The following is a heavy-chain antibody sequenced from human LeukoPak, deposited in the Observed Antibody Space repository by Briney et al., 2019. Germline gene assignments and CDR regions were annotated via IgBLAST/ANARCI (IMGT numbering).Heavy chain of an antibody. D-gene: IGHD5-18*01. Sequence: PSETLSLTCTVSGGSISNYYWNWIRQPPGKGLEWIGYMFYTGSGNYNPSLKSRVTISVDTSKSQVSLKLTSVTAADTAVYYCAANLPGYSYGYWVAWGQGNRVTVSS. CDR3: AANLPGYSYGYWVA. CDR1: GGSISNYY. V-gene: IGHV4-59*01. J-gene: IGHJ5*02. CDR2: MFYTGSG.